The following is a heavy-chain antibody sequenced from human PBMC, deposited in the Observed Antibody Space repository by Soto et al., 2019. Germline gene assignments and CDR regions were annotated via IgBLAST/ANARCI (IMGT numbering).Heavy chain of an antibody. J-gene: IGHJ4*02. V-gene: IGHV4-59*08. D-gene: IGHD4-17*01. CDR2: IYYSGST. CDR3: ARRYGTLFDY. Sequence: QVQLQESGPGLVKPSETLSLTCTVSGGSINSYYWSWIRQPPGKGLEWIGYIYYSGSTNYNPSLXSGLXIXLDTSKNQSTLKLSSVTAADTAGYFCARRYGTLFDYWGQGTLVTVSS. CDR1: GGSINSYY.